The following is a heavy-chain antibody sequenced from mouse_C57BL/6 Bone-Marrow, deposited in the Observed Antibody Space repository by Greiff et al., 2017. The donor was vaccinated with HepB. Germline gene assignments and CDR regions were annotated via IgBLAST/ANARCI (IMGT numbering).Heavy chain of an antibody. V-gene: IGHV5-4*01. CDR3: ARDLLKAMDY. CDR1: GFTFSSYA. D-gene: IGHD1-3*01. CDR2: ISDGGSYT. J-gene: IGHJ4*01. Sequence: EVQLQESGGGLVKPGGSLKLSCAASGFTFSSYAMSWVRQTPEKRLEWVATISDGGSYTYYPDNVKGRFTISRDNAKNNLYLQMSHLKSEDTAMYYCARDLLKAMDYWGQGTSVTVSS.